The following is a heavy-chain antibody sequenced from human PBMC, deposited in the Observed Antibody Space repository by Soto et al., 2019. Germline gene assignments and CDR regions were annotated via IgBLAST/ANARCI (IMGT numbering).Heavy chain of an antibody. CDR1: VYSFPSYW. D-gene: IGHD6-13*01. V-gene: IGHV5-51*01. CDR2: IYPGDSDT. CDR3: ARHVAGIAAAGNIDY. Sequence: GESLNICCKGSVYSFPSYWIGWVRQMPGKGLELMGIIYPGDSDTRYGPSFQGQVSISADKSISTAYLQWSSLKASDTAMYYCARHVAGIAAAGNIDYWDQGTLVTVSS. J-gene: IGHJ4*02.